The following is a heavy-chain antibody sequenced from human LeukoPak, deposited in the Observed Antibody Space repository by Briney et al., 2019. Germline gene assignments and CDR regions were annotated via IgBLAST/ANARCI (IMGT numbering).Heavy chain of an antibody. D-gene: IGHD6-19*01. CDR1: GFTFSSYS. Sequence: GGSLRLSCAASGFTFSSYSMNWVRQAPGKGLEWVSYISSSSSTIYYADSVKGRFTISRDNAKNSLYLQMNSLRAEDTAVYYCARDVPCGYSSGWENSGYWGQGTLVTVSS. CDR3: ARDVPCGYSSGWENSGY. CDR2: ISSSSSTI. V-gene: IGHV3-48*01. J-gene: IGHJ4*02.